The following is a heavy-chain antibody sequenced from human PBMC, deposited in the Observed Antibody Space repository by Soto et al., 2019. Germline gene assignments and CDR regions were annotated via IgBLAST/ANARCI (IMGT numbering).Heavy chain of an antibody. CDR2: LNPNSGNR. CDR3: ARRRYCGGY. Sequence: GASVKVSCKASGYTFTSYDINWVRQATGQGLEWMGWLNPNSGNRAYAQKFQGRVTMTRNTSTNTAYMELSSLRSEDTAVYYCARRRYCGGYWGQGTQVTV. J-gene: IGHJ4*02. D-gene: IGHD2-21*01. CDR1: GYTFTSYD. V-gene: IGHV1-8*01.